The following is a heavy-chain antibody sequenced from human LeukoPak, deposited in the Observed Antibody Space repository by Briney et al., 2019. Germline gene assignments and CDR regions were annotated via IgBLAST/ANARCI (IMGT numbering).Heavy chain of an antibody. CDR3: TTDPPPVRYFDWLFGEPSDY. J-gene: IGHJ4*02. CDR1: GFTVSSNY. V-gene: IGHV3-53*01. Sequence: GGSLRLSCAASGFTVSSNYMSWVRQAPGKGLEWVSVIYSGGSTYYADSVKGRFTISRDNSKNTLYLQMNSLKTEDTAVYYCTTDPPPVRYFDWLFGEPSDYWGQGTLVTVSS. CDR2: IYSGGST. D-gene: IGHD3-9*01.